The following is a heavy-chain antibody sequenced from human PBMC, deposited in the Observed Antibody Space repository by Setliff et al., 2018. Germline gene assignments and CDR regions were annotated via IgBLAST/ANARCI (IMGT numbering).Heavy chain of an antibody. CDR1: GFTFSNAW. V-gene: IGHV3-48*01. D-gene: IGHD1-26*01. J-gene: IGHJ2*01. CDR3: ARDPPWELRYFDL. Sequence: PGGSLRLSCAASGFTFSNAWMSWVRQAPGKGLEWISHIDPRGSPVDYVDSVKGRFTISRDNSKNTLYLQMNSLRAEDTAVYYCARDPPWELRYFDLWGRGTLVTVSS. CDR2: IDPRGSPV.